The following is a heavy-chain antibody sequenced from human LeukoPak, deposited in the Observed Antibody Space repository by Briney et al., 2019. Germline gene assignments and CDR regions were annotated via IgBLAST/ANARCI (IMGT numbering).Heavy chain of an antibody. Sequence: ASVKVSCKASGYTFTGYYMHWVRQAPGQGLEWMGRINPNSGGTNYAQKFQGRVTMTRDTSISTAYMELSRLRSDDTAVYYCARGWGSDSSGYYFDFQHWGQGTLVTVSS. J-gene: IGHJ1*01. V-gene: IGHV1-2*06. CDR3: ARGWGSDSSGYYFDFQH. CDR1: GYTFTGYY. CDR2: INPNSGGT. D-gene: IGHD3-22*01.